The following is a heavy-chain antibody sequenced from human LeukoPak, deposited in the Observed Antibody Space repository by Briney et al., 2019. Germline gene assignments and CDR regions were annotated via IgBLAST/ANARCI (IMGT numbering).Heavy chain of an antibody. D-gene: IGHD1-26*01. CDR2: VYYTGST. J-gene: IGHJ4*02. CDR3: ARRISGSGDY. CDR1: GGSISSSSYY. Sequence: SETLSLTCTVSGGSISSSSYYWGWIRQPPGKGLEWIGSVYYTGSTYYNPSLKSRVTMSVDTSKNQFSLKLNSVTAADTAVYYCARRISGSGDYWGQGTLVTVYS. V-gene: IGHV4-39*01.